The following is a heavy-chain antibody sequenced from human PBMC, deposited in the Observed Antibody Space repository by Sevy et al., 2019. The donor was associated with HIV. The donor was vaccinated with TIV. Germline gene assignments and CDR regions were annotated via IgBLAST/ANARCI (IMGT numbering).Heavy chain of an antibody. Sequence: SETLCLTCAVSGGSISSSNWWSWVRQPPGKGLEWIGEIYHSGSTNYNPSLKSRVTISVDKSKNQFSLKLSSVTAADTAVYYCARGIGYYYGSGSYYKPDAFDIWGQGTMVTVSS. V-gene: IGHV4-4*02. CDR1: GGSISSSNW. CDR3: ARGIGYYYGSGSYYKPDAFDI. D-gene: IGHD3-10*01. J-gene: IGHJ3*02. CDR2: IYHSGST.